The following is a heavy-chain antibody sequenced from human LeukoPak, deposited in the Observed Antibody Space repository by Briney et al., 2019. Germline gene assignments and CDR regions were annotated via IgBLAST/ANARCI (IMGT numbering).Heavy chain of an antibody. J-gene: IGHJ4*02. CDR2: IYYSGNTGST. CDR3: ARCTEEMATFCSY. CDR1: GGSISYYH. Sequence: SETLSLTCTVSGGSISYYHWRCIRQPPGKGLEWIGFIYYSGNTGSTNYNPSLKSRVTISVDTSKNQFSLTLSSVTAADTAVYYCARCTEEMATFCSYWRQGTLVTVSS. V-gene: IGHV4-59*01. D-gene: IGHD5-24*01.